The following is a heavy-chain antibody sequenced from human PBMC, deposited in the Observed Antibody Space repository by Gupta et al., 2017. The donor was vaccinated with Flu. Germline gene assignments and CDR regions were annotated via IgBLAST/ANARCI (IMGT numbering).Heavy chain of an antibody. Sequence: QVQLVQSGAEVKKPGSSVTVSCKASGVTFSSYAINWVRQAPGQGLESMGGIIPAVGPTTYSQKFQGRVTITADESTSKAYMDLSSLRSEDTAVYYCARKGGGHCSGGTCYSFDYWGQGTLVTVSS. CDR3: ARKGGGHCSGGTCYSFDY. J-gene: IGHJ4*02. V-gene: IGHV1-69*01. D-gene: IGHD2-15*01. CDR1: GVTFSSYA. CDR2: IIPAVGPT.